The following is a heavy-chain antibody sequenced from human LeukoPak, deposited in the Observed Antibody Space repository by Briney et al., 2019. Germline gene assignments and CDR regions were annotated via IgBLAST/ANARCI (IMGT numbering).Heavy chain of an antibody. J-gene: IGHJ4*02. CDR2: ISWNSGSI. V-gene: IGHV3-9*01. CDR3: ASTYDSSGYDY. CDR1: GFTFDDYA. Sequence: GGSLRLSCAASGFTFDDYAMHWVRQAPGKGLEWVSGISWNSGSIGYADSVKGRFTISRDNAKNSLYLQMNSLRAEDTALYYCASTYDSSGYDYWGQGTLVTVSS. D-gene: IGHD3-22*01.